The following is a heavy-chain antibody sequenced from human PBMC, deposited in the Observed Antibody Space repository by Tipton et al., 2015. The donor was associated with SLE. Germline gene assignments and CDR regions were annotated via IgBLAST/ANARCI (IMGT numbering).Heavy chain of an antibody. CDR3: TASGSYYFDY. V-gene: IGHV4-30-2*05. CDR2: PFYRGSS. CDR1: DGSISSGGYS. D-gene: IGHD3-10*01. J-gene: IGHJ4*02. Sequence: TLSLTCAVSDGSISSGGYSWSWIRQPPGKGLEWIGSPFYRGSSNYNPSLQSRVFISIDSSATHFSLELSSVTAADTAVYYCTASGSYYFDYWGPGIPVTVSA.